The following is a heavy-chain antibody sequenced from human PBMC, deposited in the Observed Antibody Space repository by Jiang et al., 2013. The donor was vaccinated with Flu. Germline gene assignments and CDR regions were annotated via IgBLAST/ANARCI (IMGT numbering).Heavy chain of an antibody. Sequence: VQLLESGGGLVKPGGSLRLSCAASGFTFSDYYMSWIRQAPGKGLEWVSYISSSGSTIYYADSVKGRFTISRDNAKNSLYLQMNSLRAEDTAVYYCARARGSGSYYTPQNWYFDLWAVAPWSLSPQ. CDR3: ARARGSGSYYTPQNWYFDL. J-gene: IGHJ2*01. V-gene: IGHV3-11*01. CDR1: GFTFSDYY. D-gene: IGHD3-10*01. CDR2: ISSSGSTI.